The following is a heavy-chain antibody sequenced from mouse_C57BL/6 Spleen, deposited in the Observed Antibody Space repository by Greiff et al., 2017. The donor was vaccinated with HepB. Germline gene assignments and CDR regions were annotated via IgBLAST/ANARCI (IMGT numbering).Heavy chain of an antibody. J-gene: IGHJ1*03. Sequence: VQLQQSGPELVKPGASVKISCKASGYTFTDYYMNWVKQSHGKSLEWIGDINPNNGGTSYNQKFKGKATLTVDKSSSTAYMELRSLTSEDSAVYYCARGGIYYGNYGYFDVWGTGTTVTVSS. CDR1: GYTFTDYY. CDR2: INPNNGGT. V-gene: IGHV1-26*01. CDR3: ARGGIYYGNYGYFDV. D-gene: IGHD2-1*01.